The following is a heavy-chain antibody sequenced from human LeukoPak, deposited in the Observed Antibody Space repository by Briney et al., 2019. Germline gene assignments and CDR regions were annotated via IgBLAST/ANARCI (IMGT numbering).Heavy chain of an antibody. Sequence: PGGSLRLSCSASGFIFSTYTMYWVRQAPGKGLEFVSVINGDGRTTYYADSVKGRFTISRDNSKNTLYLQMNSLRAEDTAVYYCARDAVDTANAVWGQGTTVTVSS. D-gene: IGHD5-18*01. J-gene: IGHJ6*02. CDR1: GFIFSTYT. V-gene: IGHV3-64*04. CDR2: INGDGRTT. CDR3: ARDAVDTANAV.